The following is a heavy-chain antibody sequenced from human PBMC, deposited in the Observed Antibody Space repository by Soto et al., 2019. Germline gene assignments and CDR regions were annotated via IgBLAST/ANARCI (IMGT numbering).Heavy chain of an antibody. J-gene: IGHJ6*02. CDR2: IIPIFGTA. CDR3: AREFPTIFGVVTPKDYGMDV. V-gene: IGHV1-69*13. Sequence: SVKVSCKASGGTFSSYAISWVRQAPGQGLEWMGGIIPIFGTANYAQKFQGRVTTTADESTSTAYMELSSLRSEDTAVYYCAREFPTIFGVVTPKDYGMDVWGQGTTVTVS. CDR1: GGTFSSYA. D-gene: IGHD3-3*01.